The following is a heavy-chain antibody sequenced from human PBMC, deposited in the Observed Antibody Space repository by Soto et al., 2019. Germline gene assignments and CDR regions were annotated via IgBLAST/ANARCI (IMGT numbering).Heavy chain of an antibody. CDR1: GLTFSCCG. CDR3: VRERAPFDAFDI. V-gene: IGHV3-33*01. Sequence: SLRLSCAASGLTFSCCGMQWVRQAPGKGLEWVAVIWSNGRNTYYADSVKGRFTFSRDNSKNTLYLQMNSLRVEDTAVYYCVRERAPFDAFDIWGPGTMVTVSS. J-gene: IGHJ3*02. CDR2: IWSNGRNT.